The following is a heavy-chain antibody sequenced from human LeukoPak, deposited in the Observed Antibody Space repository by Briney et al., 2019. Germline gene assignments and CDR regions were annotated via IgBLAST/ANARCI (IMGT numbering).Heavy chain of an antibody. D-gene: IGHD2-15*01. CDR3: ARGHGGKGWFDP. CDR2: IYYSGST. Sequence: SETLSLTCTVSGGSISSYYWSWIRQPPGKGLEWLGYIYYSGSTNYNPSLKSRVTISVDTSKNQFSLKLSSVTTADTAVYYCARGHGGKGWFDPWGQGALVTVSS. CDR1: GGSISSYY. V-gene: IGHV4-59*01. J-gene: IGHJ5*02.